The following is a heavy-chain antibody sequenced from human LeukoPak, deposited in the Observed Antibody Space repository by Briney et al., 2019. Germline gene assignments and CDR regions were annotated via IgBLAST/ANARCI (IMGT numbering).Heavy chain of an antibody. CDR2: IRYDGSNK. J-gene: IGHJ3*02. CDR1: GFTFSSYG. V-gene: IGHV3-30*02. CDR3: AKDGNWAFDI. D-gene: IGHD4-23*01. Sequence: GGSLRLSCAASGFTFSSYGMHWVRQAPGKGLEWVAFIRYDGSNKYYADSVKGRFTISRDNSENTLYLQMNSLRAEDTAVYYCAKDGNWAFDIWGQGTMVTVSS.